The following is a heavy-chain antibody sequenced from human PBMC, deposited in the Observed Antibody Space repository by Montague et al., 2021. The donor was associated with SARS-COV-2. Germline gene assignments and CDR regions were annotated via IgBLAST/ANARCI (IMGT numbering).Heavy chain of an antibody. V-gene: IGHV6-1*01. CDR1: GDSVSVDTLA. D-gene: IGHD6-13*01. Sequence: CAISGDSVSVDTLARNWKRHSSPRALKPLGRTYYRSKWYYDYAVSVKSRMTISPDTSKNQFSLQLSSVTPEDRAVYYCARDPRYSLSWSFDYWGQGTLVTVSS. CDR2: TYYRSKWYY. J-gene: IGHJ4*02. CDR3: ARDPRYSLSWSFDY.